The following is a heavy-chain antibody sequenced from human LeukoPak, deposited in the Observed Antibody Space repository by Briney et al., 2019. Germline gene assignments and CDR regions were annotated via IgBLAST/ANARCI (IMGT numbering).Heavy chain of an antibody. CDR1: GFTFSSYS. V-gene: IGHV3-21*01. D-gene: IGHD2-2*01. CDR2: ISSSSSYI. Sequence: GGSLRLSCAASGFTFSSYSMNWVRQAPGKGLEWVSSISSSSSYIYYADSVRGRFTISRDNAKNSLYLQMNSLRAEDTAVYYCAREKRCCSSTSCPDNWFDPWGQGTLVTVSS. CDR3: AREKRCCSSTSCPDNWFDP. J-gene: IGHJ5*02.